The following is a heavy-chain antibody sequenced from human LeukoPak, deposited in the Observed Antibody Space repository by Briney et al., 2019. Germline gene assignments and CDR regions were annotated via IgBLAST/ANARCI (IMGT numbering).Heavy chain of an antibody. V-gene: IGHV4-30-4*01. CDR2: IYYSGST. CDR3: AREFYSGTSPFDY. CDR1: GGSISSGDYY. D-gene: IGHD1-26*01. J-gene: IGHJ4*02. Sequence: PSETLSLTCTVSGGSISSGDYYWSWIRQPPGKGLEWIGYIYYSGSTYYNPSLKSRVTISVDTSKNQFSLKLSSVTAADTAVYYCAREFYSGTSPFDYWGQGTLVTVSS.